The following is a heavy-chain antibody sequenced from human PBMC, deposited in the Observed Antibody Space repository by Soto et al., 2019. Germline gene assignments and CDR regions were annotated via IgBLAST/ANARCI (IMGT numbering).Heavy chain of an antibody. V-gene: IGHV3-53*01. J-gene: IGHJ4*02. CDR2: IYSGGNT. CDR3: AREMATILNHNKGASIQFDY. D-gene: IGHD5-12*01. Sequence: GGSLRLSCAASGFTVSSNSMSWVRQAPGKGLEWVSVIYSGGNTYYTDSVKGRFTISRDNSRNTLYLQMNSLRAEDTAVYYCAREMATILNHNKGASIQFDYWGQGTLVTVSS. CDR1: GFTVSSNS.